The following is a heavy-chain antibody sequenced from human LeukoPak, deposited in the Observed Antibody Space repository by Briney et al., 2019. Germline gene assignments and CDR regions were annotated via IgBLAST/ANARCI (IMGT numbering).Heavy chain of an antibody. V-gene: IGHV4-39*07. Sequence: TSETLSLTCTVSGGSISSSSYYWGWIRQPPGKGLEWIGSIYYSGSTYYNPSLKSRVTISVDTSNNQFSLKLSYVTAADTAVYYCTRDSSINWGFFDYWGQGTLVTVSS. CDR3: TRDSSINWGFFDY. J-gene: IGHJ4*02. CDR2: IYYSGST. CDR1: GGSISSSSYY. D-gene: IGHD7-27*01.